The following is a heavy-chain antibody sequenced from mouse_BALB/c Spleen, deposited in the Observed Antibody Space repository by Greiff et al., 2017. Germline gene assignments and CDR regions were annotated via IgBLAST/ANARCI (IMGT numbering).Heavy chain of an antibody. D-gene: IGHD1-1*01. V-gene: IGHV2-9*02. CDR2: IWAGGST. CDR1: GFSLTSYG. CDR3: ARVVGNYYAMDY. J-gene: IGHJ4*01. Sequence: VQLVESGPGLVAPSQSLSITCTVSGFSLTSYGVHWVRQPPGKGLEWLGVIWAGGSTNYNSALMSRLSISKDNSKSQVFLKMNSLQTDDTAMYYCARVVGNYYAMDYWGQGTSVTVSS.